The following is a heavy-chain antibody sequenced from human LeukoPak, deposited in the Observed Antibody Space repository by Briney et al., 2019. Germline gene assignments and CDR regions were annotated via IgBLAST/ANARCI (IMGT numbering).Heavy chain of an antibody. CDR2: ISGSGGST. CDR1: GFTFSKAW. J-gene: IGHJ5*02. V-gene: IGHV3-23*01. Sequence: GGSLRLSCAASGFTFSKAWMNWVRQAPGKGLEWVSAISGSGGSTYYADSVKGRFTISRDNSKNTLYLQMNSLRAEDTAVYYCAKDIAAVIPYNWFDPWGQGTLVTVSS. CDR3: AKDIAAVIPYNWFDP. D-gene: IGHD6-13*01.